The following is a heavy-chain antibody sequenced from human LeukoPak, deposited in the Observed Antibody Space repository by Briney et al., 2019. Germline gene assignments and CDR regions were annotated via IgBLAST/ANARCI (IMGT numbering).Heavy chain of an antibody. J-gene: IGHJ6*02. V-gene: IGHV3-48*03. Sequence: GGSLRLSCAASGFTFSSYEMNWVRQAPGKGLEWVSYISSGGSPTYYADSVKGRFTISRDNDKNSLYLQMNSLGAEDTAVYYCARDSSGYYLSRYYYYGMDVWGQGTTVTVSS. CDR2: ISSGGSPT. D-gene: IGHD3-22*01. CDR1: GFTFSSYE. CDR3: ARDSSGYYLSRYYYYGMDV.